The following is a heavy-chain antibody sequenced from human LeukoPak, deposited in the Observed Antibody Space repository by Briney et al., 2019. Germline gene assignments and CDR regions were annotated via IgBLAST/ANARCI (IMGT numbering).Heavy chain of an antibody. Sequence: GESLKISCKGSGYTFATYWIGWVRQMPGKGLDLMGIIYPGDSDIRYSPSFQGQVTISADKSISTAYLQWSSLKASDTAMYYCARRQGCSSTSCPPDSWGQGTLVTVSS. V-gene: IGHV5-51*01. CDR1: GYTFATYW. CDR2: IYPGDSDI. D-gene: IGHD2-2*01. CDR3: ARRQGCSSTSCPPDS. J-gene: IGHJ4*02.